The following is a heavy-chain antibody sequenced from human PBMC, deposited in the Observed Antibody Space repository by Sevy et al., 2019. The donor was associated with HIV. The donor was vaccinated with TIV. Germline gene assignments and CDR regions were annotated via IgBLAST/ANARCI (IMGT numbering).Heavy chain of an antibody. J-gene: IGHJ4*02. V-gene: IGHV1-46*01. CDR2: VDPSAGNT. CDR1: GDTFTNNY. Sequence: ASVKVSCKASGDTFTNNYIHWVRQAPGQRLEWMGMVDPSAGNTTYAQKFQGRVTMTRDTSTSIRYMELSSLRSEDTAVCYCVRADPDQHFDSWGQGTLVTVSS. CDR3: VRADPDQHFDS.